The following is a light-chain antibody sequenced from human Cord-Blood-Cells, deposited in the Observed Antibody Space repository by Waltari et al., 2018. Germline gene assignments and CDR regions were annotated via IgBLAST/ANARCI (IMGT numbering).Light chain of an antibody. J-gene: IGKJ3*01. Sequence: DIQMTQSPSSLSASVGDRVTITCRASQSISSYLNWYQQNPGKAPKLLIYAASSLQSGVPSMFRGSGSGTDFTLTISSLQPDDFATYYCQQSYSTPFTFGPGTKVDIK. V-gene: IGKV1-39*01. CDR3: QQSYSTPFT. CDR2: AAS. CDR1: QSISSY.